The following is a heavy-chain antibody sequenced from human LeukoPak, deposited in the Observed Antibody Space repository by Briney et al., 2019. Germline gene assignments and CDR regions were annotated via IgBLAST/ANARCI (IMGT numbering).Heavy chain of an antibody. V-gene: IGHV4-34*01. Sequence: PSETLSLTCAVYGESFSGYYWSWIRQPPGKGLEWIGEVNHSGSTNYNPSLKSRVTISVDTSKNQFSLKLSSVTAADTAVYYCARGRRPTYYYDSSGYLRWGQGTLVTVSS. CDR2: VNHSGST. J-gene: IGHJ4*02. D-gene: IGHD3-22*01. CDR1: GESFSGYY. CDR3: ARGRRPTYYYDSSGYLR.